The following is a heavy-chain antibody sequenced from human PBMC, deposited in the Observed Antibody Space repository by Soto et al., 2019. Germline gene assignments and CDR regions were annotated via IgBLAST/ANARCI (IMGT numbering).Heavy chain of an antibody. V-gene: IGHV4-61*01. Sequence: VQLQESGPGLVKPSETLSLTCTVSGGSVNSGSYYWSWVRQPPGNGLEWIGYVYYNGLTNYSPYLKSRVTISLHTSENQFSLKLSSVTAADTAVYYCARDEARPIAEAGRLFYYYGMDVWGQGTTVTVSS. D-gene: IGHD6-13*01. J-gene: IGHJ6*02. CDR2: VYYNGLT. CDR1: GGSVNSGSYY. CDR3: ARDEARPIAEAGRLFYYYGMDV.